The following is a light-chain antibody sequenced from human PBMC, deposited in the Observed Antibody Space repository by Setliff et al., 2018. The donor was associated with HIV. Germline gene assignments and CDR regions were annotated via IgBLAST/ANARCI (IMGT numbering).Light chain of an antibody. V-gene: IGLV3-21*01. J-gene: IGLJ3*02. CDR1: NIGSKS. CDR3: QVWDSSSDHRV. Sequence: YELTQPPSVSEAPGETARITCEGNNIGSKSVHWYQQKPGQAPLLVIYYDSDRPSGIPQRFSGSNSGNTATLTISRVEAGDEGDYYCQVWDSSSDHRVFGGGTKVTVL. CDR2: YDS.